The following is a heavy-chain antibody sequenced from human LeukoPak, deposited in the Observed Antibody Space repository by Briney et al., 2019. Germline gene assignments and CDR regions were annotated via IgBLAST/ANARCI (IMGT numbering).Heavy chain of an antibody. D-gene: IGHD2-21*01. Sequence: SETLSLTCAVYGGSFSGYYWSWIRQPPGKGLEWIGEINHSGSTNYNPSLKSRVTIPVDTSKNQFSLKLSSVTAADTAVYYCARWGWGFRTFDYWGQGTLVTVSS. V-gene: IGHV4-34*01. J-gene: IGHJ4*02. CDR1: GGSFSGYY. CDR3: ARWGWGFRTFDY. CDR2: INHSGST.